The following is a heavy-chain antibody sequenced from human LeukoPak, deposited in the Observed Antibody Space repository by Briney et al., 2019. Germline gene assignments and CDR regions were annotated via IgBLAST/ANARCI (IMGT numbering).Heavy chain of an antibody. CDR1: GYTFNTYG. CDR3: ARDPHYYGSGNYYQFDY. Sequence: ASVKVSCKASGYTFNTYGISWVRQAPGQGLEWMGWISAYNGNTNYAQNLQGRVTMTADTSTSTAYTELRSLRFDDTAVYYCARDPHYYGSGNYYQFDYWGQGTLVTVSS. V-gene: IGHV1-18*04. CDR2: ISAYNGNT. D-gene: IGHD3-10*01. J-gene: IGHJ4*02.